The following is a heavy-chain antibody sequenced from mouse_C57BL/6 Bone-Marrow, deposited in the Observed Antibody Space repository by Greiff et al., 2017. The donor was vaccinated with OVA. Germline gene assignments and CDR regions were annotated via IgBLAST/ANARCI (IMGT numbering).Heavy chain of an antibody. D-gene: IGHD1-1*01. CDR2: IYPGDGDT. CDR1: GYAFSSYW. J-gene: IGHJ2*01. Sequence: VQLQQSGAELVKPGASVKISCKASGYAFSSYWMNWVKQRPGKGLEWIGQIYPGDGDTNYNGKFKGKATLTADKSSSTAYMQLSSLTSEDSAVYFCARLTTVVSYYFGYWGQGTTLTVSS. V-gene: IGHV1-80*01. CDR3: ARLTTVVSYYFGY.